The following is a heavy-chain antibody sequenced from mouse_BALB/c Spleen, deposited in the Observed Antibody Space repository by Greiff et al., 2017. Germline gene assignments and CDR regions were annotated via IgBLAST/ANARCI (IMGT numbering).Heavy chain of an antibody. CDR2: INPVSGGT. J-gene: IGHJ3*01. D-gene: IGHD2-4*01. CDR3: AREGDDYDWFAY. Sequence: QVHVTQPGAELVRPGSSVTLSCKASGYAFTNYLIEWVKQRPGQGLAWIGVINPVSGGTNYNEKFKGKATLTADKSSSTAYMQLSSLTSDDSAVYFCAREGDDYDWFAYWGQGTLVTVSA. V-gene: IGHV1-54*01. CDR1: GYAFTNYL.